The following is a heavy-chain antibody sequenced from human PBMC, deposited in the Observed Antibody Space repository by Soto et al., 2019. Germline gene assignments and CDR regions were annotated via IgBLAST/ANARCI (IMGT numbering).Heavy chain of an antibody. J-gene: IGHJ6*03. CDR3: ARRARPDFYYMDV. D-gene: IGHD6-6*01. CDR2: ISSNGVGT. V-gene: IGHV3-64*01. CDR1: GFTLSGYA. Sequence: VQLAESGGGLAQPGGSLRLSCAASGFTLSGYAMDWVRQAPGKGREYVSGISSNGVGTYYANSVQGRFTISRDNSKNTVYLQMGSLRPEDMAVYYCARRARPDFYYMDVWGKGTTVTVSS.